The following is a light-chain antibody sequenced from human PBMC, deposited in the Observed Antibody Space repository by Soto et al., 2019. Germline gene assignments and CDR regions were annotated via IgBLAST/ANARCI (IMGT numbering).Light chain of an antibody. V-gene: IGKV3-20*01. J-gene: IGKJ2*01. CDR3: QHYGSSQYT. Sequence: EIVLTQSPGTLSLSPGERATLSCRASQSVSSSYLAWYQQKPGQAPRLLIYGASSRATGIPDRFSGSGSGKDFTLTISRREPADFAVYYCQHYGSSQYTFGQGTKLEIK. CDR2: GAS. CDR1: QSVSSSY.